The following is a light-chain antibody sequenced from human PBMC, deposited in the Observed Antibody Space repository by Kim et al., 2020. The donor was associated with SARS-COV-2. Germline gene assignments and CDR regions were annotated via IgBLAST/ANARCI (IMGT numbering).Light chain of an antibody. CDR2: AAS. CDR1: QPIINF. Sequence: ASVGDRVTITGRASQPIINFLNWYQQRPGKAPRFVISAASSLQSGVPSRFSVSGSGTEFVLSINSLQPEDFATYYCQQTYSNPWTFGRGTKVDIK. CDR3: QQTYSNPWT. J-gene: IGKJ1*01. V-gene: IGKV1-39*01.